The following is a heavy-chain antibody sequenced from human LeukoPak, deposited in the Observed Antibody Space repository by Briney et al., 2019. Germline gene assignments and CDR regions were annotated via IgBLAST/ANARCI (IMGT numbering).Heavy chain of an antibody. CDR2: ISYDGSNK. Sequence: GRSLRLSCAASGFTFSSYAMHWVRQAPGKGREWVAVISYDGSNKYYADSVKGRFTISRDNSKNTLYLQMNSLRAEDTAVYYCARAAMTTVTTDYFDYWGQGTLVTVSS. D-gene: IGHD4-17*01. J-gene: IGHJ4*02. CDR1: GFTFSSYA. V-gene: IGHV3-30*04. CDR3: ARAAMTTVTTDYFDY.